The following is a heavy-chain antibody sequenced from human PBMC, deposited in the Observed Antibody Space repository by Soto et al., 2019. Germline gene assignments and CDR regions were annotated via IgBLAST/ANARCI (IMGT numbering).Heavy chain of an antibody. CDR1: GLAISRGYY. D-gene: IGHD2-15*01. CDR3: AREKVAQTFFDN. J-gene: IGHJ4*02. Sequence: SETLSLTCNCSGLAISRGYYWSLVRQSPGKGLEWIGSIYPSVSSYHNPSLETRLTLSIDTPKNQFTLKLESVTAEDKALYYFAREKVAQTFFDNSGKGIRITVSS. V-gene: IGHV4-38-2*02. CDR2: IYPSVSS.